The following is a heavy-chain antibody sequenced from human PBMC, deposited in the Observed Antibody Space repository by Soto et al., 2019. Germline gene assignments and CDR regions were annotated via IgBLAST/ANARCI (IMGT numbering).Heavy chain of an antibody. CDR3: SRGRGSSSSDWFDP. CDR1: GYTFTDYY. J-gene: IGHJ5*02. CDR2: INPDSGGT. Sequence: QVQLVQSGAEVQKPGASVKVSCTASGYTFTDYYMHWVRQAPGQGLEWMGWINPDSGGTNYAQKCQGRGTMTRDTSISTAYMDLSRLRSDDTAVYYCSRGRGSSSSDWFDPWGQGTLVTVSS. D-gene: IGHD6-6*01. V-gene: IGHV1-2*02.